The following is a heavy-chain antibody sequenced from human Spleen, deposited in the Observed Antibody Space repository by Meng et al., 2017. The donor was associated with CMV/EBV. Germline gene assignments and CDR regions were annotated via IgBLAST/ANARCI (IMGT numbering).Heavy chain of an antibody. CDR3: ARGKSVVVPAAKGGNWFDP. Sequence: TFTGYYLRWVRQAPGQGREWMGWFNPNSGGTNCAQKFQGRVTMTRDTTISTAYMELSRLRSDDTAVYYCARGKSVVVPAAKGGNWFDPWGQGTLVTVSS. CDR1: TFTGYY. D-gene: IGHD2-2*01. J-gene: IGHJ5*02. CDR2: FNPNSGGT. V-gene: IGHV1-2*02.